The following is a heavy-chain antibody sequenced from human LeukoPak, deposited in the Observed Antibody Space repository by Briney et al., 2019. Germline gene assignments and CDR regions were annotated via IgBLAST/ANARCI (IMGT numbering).Heavy chain of an antibody. Sequence: ASVKVSCKASGYAFANYDINWVRQASGQGLEWMGWMNPHSGNTGYAQNFQGRVTMTRNTSISTAYMELRSLRSEDTAVYYCARLSSHYGDYKVDPWGQGTLVTVSS. D-gene: IGHD4-17*01. V-gene: IGHV1-8*01. J-gene: IGHJ5*02. CDR3: ARLSSHYGDYKVDP. CDR2: MNPHSGNT. CDR1: GYAFANYD.